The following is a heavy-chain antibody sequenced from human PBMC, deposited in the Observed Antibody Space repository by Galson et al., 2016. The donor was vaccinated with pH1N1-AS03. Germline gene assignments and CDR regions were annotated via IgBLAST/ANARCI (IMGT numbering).Heavy chain of an antibody. D-gene: IGHD3-10*01. CDR3: ARDRLWSGDNEPFDL. CDR1: GFTFEDHA. V-gene: IGHV3-9*01. J-gene: IGHJ3*01. Sequence: SLRLSCAASGFTFEDHAMHWVRQIPGRGLEWVSHISWNSGKLGYAVSVNGRFTISRDNAKNSVYLQMNRLRLEDTALYYCARDRLWSGDNEPFDLWGQGTVVTVS. CDR2: ISWNSGKL.